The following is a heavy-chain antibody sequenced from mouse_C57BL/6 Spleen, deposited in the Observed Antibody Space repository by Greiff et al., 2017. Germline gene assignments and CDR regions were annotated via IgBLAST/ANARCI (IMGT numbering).Heavy chain of an antibody. CDR3: APNYYGSEGFAY. J-gene: IGHJ3*01. V-gene: IGHV14-2*01. D-gene: IGHD1-1*01. CDR2: IDPEDGET. Sequence: EVMLVESGAELVKPGASVKLSCTASGFNIKDYYMHWVKQRTEQGLEWIGRIDPEDGETKYAPKFQGKATITADTSSNTAYLQLSSLTSEDTAVYYCAPNYYGSEGFAYWGQGTLVTVSA. CDR1: GFNIKDYY.